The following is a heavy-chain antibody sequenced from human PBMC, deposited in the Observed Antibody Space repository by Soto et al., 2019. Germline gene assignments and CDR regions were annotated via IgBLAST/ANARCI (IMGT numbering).Heavy chain of an antibody. CDR2: IIPIFGTA. J-gene: IGHJ4*02. D-gene: IGHD3-10*01. V-gene: IGHV1-69*01. Sequence: QVQLVQSGAEVKKPGSSVKVSCKASGGTFSSYAISWVRQAPGQGLEWMGGIIPIFGTANYAQKFQGRVTITADESTSTAYMELSSLRSEDTAVYYCARDGEVTMVRGVSPNFDYWGQGPLVTVSS. CDR1: GGTFSSYA. CDR3: ARDGEVTMVRGVSPNFDY.